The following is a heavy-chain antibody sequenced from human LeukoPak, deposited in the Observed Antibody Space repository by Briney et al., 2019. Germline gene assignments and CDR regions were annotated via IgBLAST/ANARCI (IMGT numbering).Heavy chain of an antibody. Sequence: NTSETLSLTCTVSGGSINSYYWSWIRQPAGKGLEWIGRIYSSGSTNYNPSLKSRVSMSVDTSKNQFSLKLTSVTAADTAVYYCARGGKATVVTMWGQGILVTVSP. V-gene: IGHV4-4*07. CDR2: IYSSGST. J-gene: IGHJ4*02. D-gene: IGHD4-23*01. CDR3: ARGGKATVVTM. CDR1: GGSINSYY.